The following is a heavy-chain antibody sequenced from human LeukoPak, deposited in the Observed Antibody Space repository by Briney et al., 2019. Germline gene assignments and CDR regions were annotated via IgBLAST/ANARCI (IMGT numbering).Heavy chain of an antibody. D-gene: IGHD4-17*01. J-gene: IGHJ4*02. Sequence: GGSLRLSCAASGFTFSSYGMHWVRQAPGKGLEWVAVIWYDGSNKYYADSVKGRFTISRDNSKNTLYLQMNSLRAEDTAVYYCARDQGLRRGGYHFDYWGQGTLVTVSS. V-gene: IGHV3-33*01. CDR2: IWYDGSNK. CDR1: GFTFSSYG. CDR3: ARDQGLRRGGYHFDY.